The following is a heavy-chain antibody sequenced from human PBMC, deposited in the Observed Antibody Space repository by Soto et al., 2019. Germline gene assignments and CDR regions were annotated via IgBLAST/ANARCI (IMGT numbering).Heavy chain of an antibody. D-gene: IGHD4-17*01. Sequence: ASVKVSCKASGGTFISYAISWVRQAPGQGLEWMGGIIPIFGTANYAQKFQGRVTITADESTSTAYMELSSLRSEDTAVYYCARFARDYRAFDIWGQAKMVTVTS. CDR3: ARFARDYRAFDI. CDR2: IIPIFGTA. V-gene: IGHV1-69*13. J-gene: IGHJ3*02. CDR1: GGTFISYA.